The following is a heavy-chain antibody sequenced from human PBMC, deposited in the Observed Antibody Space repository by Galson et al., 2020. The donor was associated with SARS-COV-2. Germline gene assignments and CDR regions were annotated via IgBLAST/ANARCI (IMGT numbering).Heavy chain of an antibody. Sequence: PSETLSLTCTVSGGSISSYYWSWIRQPPGKGLEWIGYIYYSGSTNYNPSLKSRVTISVDTSKNQFSLKLGSVTAADTAVYYCARGINWSGYFNSLWFDPWGQGTLVTVSS. V-gene: IGHV4-59*01. D-gene: IGHD3-3*01. CDR2: IYYSGST. CDR3: ARGINWSGYFNSLWFDP. CDR1: GGSISSYY. J-gene: IGHJ5*02.